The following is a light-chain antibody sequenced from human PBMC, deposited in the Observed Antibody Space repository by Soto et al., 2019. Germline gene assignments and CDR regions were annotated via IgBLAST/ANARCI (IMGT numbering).Light chain of an antibody. CDR2: EVV. CDR1: KNDIGVYDF. V-gene: IGLV2-8*01. Sequence: QSARTQPPSASGSPGQSVTISCTGTKNDIGVYDFVSWYQHHPGKVPRLIIYEVVQRPSGVPDRFSGSKSGNTASLTVSGLQAADEADYFCKSYAGSNTYVFGSGTKVTVL. J-gene: IGLJ1*01. CDR3: KSYAGSNTYV.